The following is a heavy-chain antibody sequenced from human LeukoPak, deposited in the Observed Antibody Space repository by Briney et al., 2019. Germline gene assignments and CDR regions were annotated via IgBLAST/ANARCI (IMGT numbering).Heavy chain of an antibody. CDR1: GGSFSSYY. CDR2: INHSGST. Sequence: PSETLSLTRAVYGGSFSSYYWSWIRQPPGKGLEWIGEINHSGSTNYNPSLKSRVTISVDTSKNQFSLKLSSVTAADTAVYYCARRQKQWLVRGYFDYWGQGTLVTVSS. D-gene: IGHD6-19*01. CDR3: ARRQKQWLVRGYFDY. V-gene: IGHV4-34*01. J-gene: IGHJ4*02.